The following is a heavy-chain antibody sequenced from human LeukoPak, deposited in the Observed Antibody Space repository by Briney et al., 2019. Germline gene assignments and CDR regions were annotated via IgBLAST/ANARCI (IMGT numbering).Heavy chain of an antibody. V-gene: IGHV1-18*01. J-gene: IGHJ3*02. Sequence: ASVKVSCKASGYTFPTYAISWVRQAPGQGLEWMGWISTYNGDTKYAQKLQGRVTMTTDTSTTTAFMELRSLRSDDTAVYYCARVWSGARDAFDIWGQGTMVTVSS. D-gene: IGHD1-26*01. CDR2: ISTYNGDT. CDR3: ARVWSGARDAFDI. CDR1: GYTFPTYA.